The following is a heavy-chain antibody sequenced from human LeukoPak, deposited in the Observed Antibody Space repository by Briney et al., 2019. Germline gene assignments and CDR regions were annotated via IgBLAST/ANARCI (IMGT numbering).Heavy chain of an antibody. D-gene: IGHD6-13*01. CDR1: GGSISSSNYY. CDR2: IYYTGSA. J-gene: IGHJ4*02. CDR3: ARRKRYSSSWPLDY. Sequence: KSSETLSLTCTVSGGSISSSNYYWGLIRQPPGKGLEWIGSIYYTGSAYYNASLKSRVTISVDTSKNQFSLKLSSVTAADTAVYYCARRKRYSSSWPLDYWGQGTLVTVSS. V-gene: IGHV4-39*01.